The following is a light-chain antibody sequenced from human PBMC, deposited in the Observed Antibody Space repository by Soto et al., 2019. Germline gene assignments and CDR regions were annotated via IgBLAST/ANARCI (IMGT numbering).Light chain of an antibody. CDR2: GAS. CDR1: QSVSSSY. CDR3: QQYGSSPSCT. V-gene: IGKV3-20*01. Sequence: EIVLTQSPGTLSLSPGERATLSCRASQSVSSSYLAWYQQKPGQAPRLLIYGASSRATGIPDRFSGGGSGTDFTLTISRLEPEDFAVYYCQQYGSSPSCTFGQGTKLEIK. J-gene: IGKJ2*02.